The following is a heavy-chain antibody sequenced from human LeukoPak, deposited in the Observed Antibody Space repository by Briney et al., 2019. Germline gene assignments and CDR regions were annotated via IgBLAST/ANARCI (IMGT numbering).Heavy chain of an antibody. V-gene: IGHV3-23*01. CDR3: AKSIEAAVVVTDGDYFHY. CDR1: GFIFSNYV. J-gene: IGHJ4*02. Sequence: GGSLRLSCAASGFIFSNYVMSWVRQAPGKGLEWVSTISGSGGSIYYADSVKGRLTIYRDNSKNTLYLKMNSLRVEDTAVYYCAKSIEAAVVVTDGDYFHYWGQGSLVTVSS. CDR2: ISGSGGSI. D-gene: IGHD2-15*01.